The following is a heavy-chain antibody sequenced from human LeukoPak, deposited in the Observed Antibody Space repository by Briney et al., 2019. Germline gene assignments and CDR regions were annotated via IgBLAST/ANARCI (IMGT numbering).Heavy chain of an antibody. D-gene: IGHD2-15*01. Sequence: ETLSLTCTVSGGSISSSSYYWGWIRQPPGKGLEWIGSIYYSGSTYYNPSLKSRVTISVDTSKNQFSLKLSSVTAADTAVYYCARGSDCSGGSCYSSVRVWFDPWGQGTLVTVSS. CDR1: GGSISSSSYY. V-gene: IGHV4-39*01. CDR3: ARGSDCSGGSCYSSVRVWFDP. J-gene: IGHJ5*02. CDR2: IYYSGST.